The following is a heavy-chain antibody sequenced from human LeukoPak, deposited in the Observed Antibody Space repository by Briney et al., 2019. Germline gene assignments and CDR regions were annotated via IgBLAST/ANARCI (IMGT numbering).Heavy chain of an antibody. CDR3: ARDFRRAAAGDDY. Sequence: PGGSLRLSCAASGFTFSSYSTNWVRQAPGKGLEWVSYISSSSSTIYYADSVKGRFTISRDNGKKSLYLQRNGVRAEDTAVYYCARDFRRAAAGDDYWGQGTLVTVSS. CDR2: ISSSSSTI. V-gene: IGHV3-48*04. J-gene: IGHJ4*02. D-gene: IGHD6-13*01. CDR1: GFTFSSYS.